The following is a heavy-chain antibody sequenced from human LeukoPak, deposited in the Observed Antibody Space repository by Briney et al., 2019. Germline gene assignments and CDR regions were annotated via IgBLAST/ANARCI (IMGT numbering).Heavy chain of an antibody. J-gene: IGHJ3*02. D-gene: IGHD5-24*01. CDR2: INPNSGGT. V-gene: IGHV1-2*02. CDR1: GYAFTGYY. CDR3: ARIRDGYSYDAFDI. Sequence: ASVKVSCKASGYAFTGYYLHWVRQAPGQGLEWMGWINPNSGGTNHAQNFQSRVTMTRDTSISTAYMELSRLRSDDTAVYYCARIRDGYSYDAFDIWGQGTMVTVSS.